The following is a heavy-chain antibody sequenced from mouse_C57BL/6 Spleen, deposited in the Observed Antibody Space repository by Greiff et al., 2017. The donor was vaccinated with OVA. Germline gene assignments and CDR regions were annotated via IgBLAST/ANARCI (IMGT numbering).Heavy chain of an antibody. J-gene: IGHJ2*01. CDR2: IHPNNGGT. D-gene: IGHD2-2*01. CDR3: ARGSYGCTGYYFDY. CDR1: GYTFTDYY. Sequence: VQLQQSGPELVKPGASVKISCKASGYTFTDYYMNWVKQSHGKSLEWIGDIHPNNGGTSYNQKFKGKATLTVDKSSSTAYMELRSLTSEDSAVYYCARGSYGCTGYYFDYWGQGTTLTVSS. V-gene: IGHV1-26*01.